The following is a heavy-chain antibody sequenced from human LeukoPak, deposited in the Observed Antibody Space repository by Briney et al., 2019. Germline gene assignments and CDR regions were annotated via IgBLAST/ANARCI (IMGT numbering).Heavy chain of an antibody. Sequence: GGSLRLSCEASGFNFNTYSMAWVRQAPGKGLEWVSIISRASESIFYADSVKGRFTISRDNAKNSLYLQMNGLRAEDTAAYYCARGATDTTRWFDPWGQGTLVTVSS. CDR2: ISRASESI. V-gene: IGHV3-21*01. CDR1: GFNFNTYS. CDR3: ARGATDTTRWFDP. J-gene: IGHJ5*02. D-gene: IGHD1-7*01.